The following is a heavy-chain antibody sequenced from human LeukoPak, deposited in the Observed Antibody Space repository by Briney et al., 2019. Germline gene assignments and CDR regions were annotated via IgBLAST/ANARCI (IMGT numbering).Heavy chain of an antibody. J-gene: IGHJ2*01. CDR3: ARVAQKLERIAVAGTSEWRANWYFDL. Sequence: PSETLSLTCAVSGASISGSAYYWGWIRQPPGKGLEWIGNIYYSGSTYYNASLQSRVTISIDTSKNQFSLKLRSVTAADTAVYYCARVAQKLERIAVAGTSEWRANWYFDLWGRGTLVTVSS. CDR2: IYYSGST. V-gene: IGHV4-39*07. D-gene: IGHD6-19*01. CDR1: GASISGSAYY.